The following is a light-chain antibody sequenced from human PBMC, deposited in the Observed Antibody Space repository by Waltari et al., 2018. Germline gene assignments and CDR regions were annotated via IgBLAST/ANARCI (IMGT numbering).Light chain of an antibody. CDR2: DAS. J-gene: IGKJ1*01. CDR1: QSLSRP. Sequence: EIVLTQSPGTLSLSPGERATLSCRTSQSLSRPLAWYQQKPGQASRLLIYDASRRATGIPDRFIGSGSGTDFSLTISRLEPEDFAVYYCQHYVTLPATFGQGTRVELK. V-gene: IGKV3-20*01. CDR3: QHYVTLPAT.